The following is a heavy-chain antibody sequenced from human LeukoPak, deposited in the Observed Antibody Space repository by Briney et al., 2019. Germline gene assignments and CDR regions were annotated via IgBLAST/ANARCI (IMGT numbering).Heavy chain of an antibody. CDR3: ARVRDGSGSYDYGMDV. CDR1: GGSISSYY. J-gene: IGHJ6*02. CDR2: IYYSGST. Sequence: SETLSLTCTVSGGSISSYYWSWIRQPPGKGLEWIGYIYYSGSTNYNPSLKSRVTISVDTSKNQFSLKLSSVTAADTAVYYCARVRDGSGSYDYGMDVWGQGTTVTVSS. V-gene: IGHV4-59*12. D-gene: IGHD3-10*01.